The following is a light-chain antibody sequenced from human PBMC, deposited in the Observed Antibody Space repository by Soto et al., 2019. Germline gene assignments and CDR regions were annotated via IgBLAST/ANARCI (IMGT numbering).Light chain of an antibody. CDR1: QSISIW. Sequence: DIHMTQSPSTLSASVGDRVTITCRASQSISIWLAWYQQKPGRAPNLLIYGTSSLESGVPSRFSCSGSGTVFTITFSSPQPDDLPTYYCLHYYDFSWTFGQGTKVEIE. CDR3: LHYYDFSWT. CDR2: GTS. J-gene: IGKJ1*01. V-gene: IGKV1-5*03.